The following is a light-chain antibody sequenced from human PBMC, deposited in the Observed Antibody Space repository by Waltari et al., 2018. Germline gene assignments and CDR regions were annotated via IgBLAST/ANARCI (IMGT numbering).Light chain of an antibody. V-gene: IGKV3-15*01. CDR1: QSVRNN. J-gene: IGKJ1*01. CDR3: QQYNNWPPWT. CDR2: GAS. Sequence: EIVMTQSPATLSVSPGERATLSCRASQSVRNNLVWYQQKPGQAPRLLIYGASTRVTGSPARFSGSGSGTEFTLTISSLQSEDFAVYYRQQYNNWPPWTFGQGTKVEIK.